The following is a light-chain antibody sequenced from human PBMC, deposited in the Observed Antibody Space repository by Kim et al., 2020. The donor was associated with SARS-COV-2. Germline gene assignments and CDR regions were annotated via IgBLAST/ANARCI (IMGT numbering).Light chain of an antibody. CDR1: NSESKS. J-gene: IGLJ2*01. V-gene: IGLV3-21*04. CDR3: QVWDNSSDHVV. CDR2: YDS. Sequence: APGKSARIPWGGNNSESKSVPWYQQKPGQAPVLVIYYDSDRPSGIPERFSGSNSGNTATLTISRVEAGDEADYYCQVWDNSSDHVVFGGGTQLTVL.